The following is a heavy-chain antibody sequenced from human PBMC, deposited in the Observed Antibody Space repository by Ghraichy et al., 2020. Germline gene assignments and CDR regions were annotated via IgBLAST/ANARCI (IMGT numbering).Heavy chain of an antibody. CDR2: ISGSGGST. D-gene: IGHD1-26*01. CDR1: GFTFSSYA. V-gene: IGHV3-23*01. Sequence: GGSLRLSCAASGFTFSSYAMSWVRQAPGKGLEWVSAISGSGGSTYYADSVKDRFTISRDNSKNTLYLQMNSLRAEDTAVYYCAKVSGSYPDYFDYWGQGTLVTVSS. J-gene: IGHJ4*02. CDR3: AKVSGSYPDYFDY.